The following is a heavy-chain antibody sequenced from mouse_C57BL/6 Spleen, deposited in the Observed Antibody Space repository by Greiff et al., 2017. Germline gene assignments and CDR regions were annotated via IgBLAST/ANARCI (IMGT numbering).Heavy chain of an antibody. Sequence: VKQSCKASGYTFTSYWMQWVKQRPGQGLEWIGEIDPSDSYTNYNQKFKGKATLTVDTSSSTAYMQLSSLTSEDSAVYYCARRGSAYWGQGTLVTVSA. J-gene: IGHJ3*01. V-gene: IGHV1-50*01. CDR3: ARRGSAY. CDR1: GYTFTSYW. CDR2: IDPSDSYT.